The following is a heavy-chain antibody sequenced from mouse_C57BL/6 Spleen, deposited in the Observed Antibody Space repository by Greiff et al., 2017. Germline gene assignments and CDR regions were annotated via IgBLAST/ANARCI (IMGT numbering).Heavy chain of an antibody. CDR3: ARKSSNGDSDY. CDR1: GYTFTSYW. Sequence: QVQLQQPGAELVMPGASVKLSCKASGYTFTSYWMHWVKQRPGQGLEWIGEIDPSDSYTNYNQKFKGKSTLTVDKSSSTAYMQLSSLTSEDSAVYYCARKSSNGDSDYWGQGTTLTVSS. D-gene: IGHD1-3*01. J-gene: IGHJ2*01. CDR2: IDPSDSYT. V-gene: IGHV1-69*01.